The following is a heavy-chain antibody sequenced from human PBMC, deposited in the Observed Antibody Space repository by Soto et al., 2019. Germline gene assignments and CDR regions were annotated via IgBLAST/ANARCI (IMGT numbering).Heavy chain of an antibody. CDR3: ARGYYGSGSYYRYGMDV. CDR2: INPNSGGT. CDR1: GYTFTGYY. Sequence: GPPVKVSCKASGYTFTGYYMHWVRQAPGQGLEWMGWINPNSGGTNYAQKFQGRVTMTRDTSISTAYMELSRLRSDDTAVYYCARGYYGSGSYYRYGMDVWGQGTTVTVSS. V-gene: IGHV1-2*02. D-gene: IGHD3-10*01. J-gene: IGHJ6*02.